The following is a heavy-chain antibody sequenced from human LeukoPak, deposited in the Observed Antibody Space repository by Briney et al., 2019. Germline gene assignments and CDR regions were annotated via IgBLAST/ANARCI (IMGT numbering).Heavy chain of an antibody. J-gene: IGHJ4*02. Sequence: SETLSLTCTVSGGSIGSYYWSWIRQPPGKGLEWIGYFYYTGSTNHNPSLKGRVTISVDTSKNQLSLNLSSVTAADTAVYYCARGSPLRLGELSLYRDFDYWGQGTLVTVSS. CDR3: ARGSPLRLGELSLYRDFDY. CDR2: FYYTGST. V-gene: IGHV4-59*01. CDR1: GGSIGSYY. D-gene: IGHD3-16*02.